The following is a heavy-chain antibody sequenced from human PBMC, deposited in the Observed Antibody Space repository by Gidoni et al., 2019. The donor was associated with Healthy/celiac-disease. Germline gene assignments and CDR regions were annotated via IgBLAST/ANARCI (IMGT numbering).Heavy chain of an antibody. V-gene: IGHV4-39*01. CDR3: ARQGHYYDSSGFLGAFDI. D-gene: IGHD3-22*01. J-gene: IGHJ3*02. Sequence: STYYNPSLKSRVTISVDTSKNQFSLKLSSVTAADTAVYYCARQGHYYDSSGFLGAFDIWGQGTMVTVSS. CDR2: ST.